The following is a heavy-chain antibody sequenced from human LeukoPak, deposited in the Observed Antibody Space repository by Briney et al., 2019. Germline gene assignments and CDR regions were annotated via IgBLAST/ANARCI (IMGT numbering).Heavy chain of an antibody. V-gene: IGHV3-30*14. J-gene: IGHJ6*03. D-gene: IGHD6-19*01. CDR1: GFNFNYYP. CDR3: ARGRSGSSPVLDYSMDV. CDR2: ICDNGSLK. Sequence: GRSLRLSCAASGFNFNYYPVHWVRQAPGKGLVWVAFICDNGSLKYYADSVKGRFTISRDNSKNTLYLQMNSLRGDDTAVYYCARGRSGSSPVLDYSMDVSGKRTTVTLSS.